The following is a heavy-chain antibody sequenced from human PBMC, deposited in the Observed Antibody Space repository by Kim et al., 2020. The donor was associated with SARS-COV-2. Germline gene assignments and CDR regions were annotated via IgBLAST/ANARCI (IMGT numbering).Heavy chain of an antibody. CDR2: T. CDR3: ARRHSGGYYYDS. D-gene: IGHD3-22*01. Sequence: TKYSPSFKGNVTFSADKSISTAYLQWSSLRASDTAIYYCARRHSGGYYYDSWGQGTLITVSS. J-gene: IGHJ5*01. V-gene: IGHV5-51*01.